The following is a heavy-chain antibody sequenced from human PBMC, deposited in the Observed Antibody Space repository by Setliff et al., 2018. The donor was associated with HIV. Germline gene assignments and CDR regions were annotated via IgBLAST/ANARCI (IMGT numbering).Heavy chain of an antibody. CDR1: GGSISSGGYY. CDR2: IYYSGST. CDR3: ARGYPVSYYHYMDV. D-gene: IGHD3-16*02. J-gene: IGHJ6*03. Sequence: SETLSLTCTVSGGSISSGGYYWSWIRQQPGKGLEWIGYIYYSGSTYYNPSLKSRVTISVDTSKNQFSLKLSSVTAADTAVYYCARGYPVSYYHYMDVWGKGTTVTVSS. V-gene: IGHV4-31*03.